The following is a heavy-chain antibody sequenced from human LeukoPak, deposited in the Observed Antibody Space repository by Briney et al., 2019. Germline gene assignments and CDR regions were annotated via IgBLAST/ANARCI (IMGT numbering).Heavy chain of an antibody. J-gene: IGHJ4*02. CDR1: GFTFSNYE. CDR2: ISNSGNTI. V-gene: IGHV3-48*03. D-gene: IGHD3-10*01. Sequence: GGSLRLSCVASGFTFSNYEMNWVRQAPGQGLEWVSYISNSGNTIYYADSVKGRFTISRDNAKNTLYLQMNNLRAEDTAIYYCATDYYVSGSYYRLFYWGQGTLVTVSS. CDR3: ATDYYVSGSYYRLFY.